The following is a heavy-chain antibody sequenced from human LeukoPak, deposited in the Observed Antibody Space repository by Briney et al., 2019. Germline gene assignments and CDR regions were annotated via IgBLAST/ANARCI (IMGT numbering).Heavy chain of an antibody. V-gene: IGHV6-1*01. CDR2: XXXXXKWYN. J-gene: IGHJ4*02. Sequence: SQTLSLTCAISGDSVSSNSAAXXXIRQSPSRGXXXXXXXXXXXKWYNDXAVSVKSXXIXXSDTSKNRISLQLKSVTPEDTPVYYCARGWGYCSGGNCYVFDYWGQGTLVTVSS. CDR1: GDSVSSNSAA. CDR3: ARGWGYCSGGNCYVFDY. D-gene: IGHD2-15*01.